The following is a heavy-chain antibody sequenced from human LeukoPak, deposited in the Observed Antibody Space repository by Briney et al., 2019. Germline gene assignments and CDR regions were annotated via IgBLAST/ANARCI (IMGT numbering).Heavy chain of an antibody. Sequence: PSETLSLTCTVSGGSISSSSYYWGWIRQPPGKGLEWIGSMYSSGSTYYNPSLKSRVTISVDTSKNQFSLKLSSVTAADTAVYYCARSGSGYLRYYFDYWGQGTLVTVSS. CDR3: ARSGSGYLRYYFDY. CDR1: GGSISSSSYY. CDR2: MYSSGST. D-gene: IGHD5-12*01. J-gene: IGHJ4*02. V-gene: IGHV4-39*07.